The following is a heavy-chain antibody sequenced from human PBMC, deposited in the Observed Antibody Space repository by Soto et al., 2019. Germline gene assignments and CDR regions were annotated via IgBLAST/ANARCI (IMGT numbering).Heavy chain of an antibody. V-gene: IGHV3-23*01. J-gene: IGHJ4*02. CDR1: GFIFINYA. CDR2: VSGSGGNT. CDR3: AKRPSGEFDF. Sequence: EVQVLESGGGLVQPGGSLTLSCANSGFIFINYALSWVRQAPGKGLEWVSTVSGSGGNTYYAASVKGRFTISRDNSKNTLYLQMNSLRAEDTAVYYCAKRPSGEFDFWGQGTLVTVSS. D-gene: IGHD1-26*01.